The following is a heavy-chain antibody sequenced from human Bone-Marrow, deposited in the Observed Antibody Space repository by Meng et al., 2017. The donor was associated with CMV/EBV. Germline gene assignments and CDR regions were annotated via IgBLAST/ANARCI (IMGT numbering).Heavy chain of an antibody. V-gene: IGHV1-2*02. Sequence: ASVKVSCKASGYTFTGYYMHWVRQAPGQGLEWMGWINPNSGGTNYAQKFQGRVTMTRDTSISTAYMELSRLRSDDTAVYYCARGEFSSWCGGRLVDYWGQGTLVTVSS. J-gene: IGHJ4*02. D-gene: IGHD6-13*01. CDR1: GYTFTGYY. CDR3: ARGEFSSWCGGRLVDY. CDR2: INPNSGGT.